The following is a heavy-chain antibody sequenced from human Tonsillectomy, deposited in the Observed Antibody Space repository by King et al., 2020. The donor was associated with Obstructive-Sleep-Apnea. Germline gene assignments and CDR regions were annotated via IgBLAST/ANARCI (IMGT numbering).Heavy chain of an antibody. CDR1: GFTFSSYG. J-gene: IGHJ4*02. D-gene: IGHD4-23*01. CDR3: AKDSADYVGGTLDY. CDR2: IRYDASNK. Sequence: VQLVESGGGVVQPGRSLRLSCAASGFTFSSYGMHWVRQAPGKGLAWVAFIRYDASNKYYADSVKGRFTISRDNSKNTLDLQLNSLRAEDTAVYYCAKDSADYVGGTLDYWGQGTLVTVSS. V-gene: IGHV3-30*02.